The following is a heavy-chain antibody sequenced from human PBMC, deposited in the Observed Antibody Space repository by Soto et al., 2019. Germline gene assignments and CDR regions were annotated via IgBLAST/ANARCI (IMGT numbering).Heavy chain of an antibody. CDR3: AREDCSSAGCHRGLFYNYGMDV. D-gene: IGHD2-2*01. V-gene: IGHV3-30*03. J-gene: IGHJ6*02. CDR1: GFTFSPYG. CDR2: ISYDGSNE. Sequence: QVQLVESGGGVVQPGRSLRLSCAASGFTFSPYGMHWVRQAPGKGLEWVAIISYDGSNEKYADSVKGRFTISRDNSKNTLYLEMNSLRVEDTAVYYCAREDCSSAGCHRGLFYNYGMDVWGQGTTVTVSS.